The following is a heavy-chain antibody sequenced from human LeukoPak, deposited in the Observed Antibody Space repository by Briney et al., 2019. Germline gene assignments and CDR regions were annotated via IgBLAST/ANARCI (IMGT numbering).Heavy chain of an antibody. J-gene: IGHJ6*03. V-gene: IGHV3-7*01. CDR1: GFTLKNYW. D-gene: IGHD3-3*01. CDR2: INQDGSEK. CDR3: ARDQGFSYYYYYMDV. Sequence: PGGSLRLSCGASGFTLKNYWMSWVRQAPGKGLERVANINQDGSEKYYVDSVKGRLTISRDNAKNSLYLQMNSLRAEDTAVYYCARDQGFSYYYYYMDVWGKGTTVTVSS.